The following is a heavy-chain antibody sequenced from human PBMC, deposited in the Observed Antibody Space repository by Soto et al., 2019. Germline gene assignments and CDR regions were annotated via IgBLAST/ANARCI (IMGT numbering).Heavy chain of an antibody. J-gene: IGHJ3*02. D-gene: IGHD5-12*01. CDR3: ARPRGSSGYGALDI. CDR1: RQSLDDNY. Sequence: PSATLSLTSAPYRQSLDDNYWCCTRQPPGKGLEWIGEINHSGSTNYNPSLKSRVTISVDTSKNQFSLKLSSVTAADTAVYYCARPRGSSGYGALDIWGQGTMVT. V-gene: IGHV4-34*01. CDR2: INHSGST.